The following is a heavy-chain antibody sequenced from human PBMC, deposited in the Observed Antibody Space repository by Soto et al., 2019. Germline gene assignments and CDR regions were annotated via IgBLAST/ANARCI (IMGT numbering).Heavy chain of an antibody. D-gene: IGHD3-3*01. Sequence: EVQLVESGGGLVQPGGSLRLSCAASVFTFRHYSMNWVRQVPGKGLEWVSYISGSGDTIYYIDSVKGRFTISRDNAKNTLYLQMNSLRDEDTAMYYCARGGAYYDFWSGYPSWGQGTLVTVSS. CDR1: VFTFRHYS. J-gene: IGHJ5*02. CDR3: ARGGAYYDFWSGYPS. CDR2: ISGSGDTI. V-gene: IGHV3-48*02.